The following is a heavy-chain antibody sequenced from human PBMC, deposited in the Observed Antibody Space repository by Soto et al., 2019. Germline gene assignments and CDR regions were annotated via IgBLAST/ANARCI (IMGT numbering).Heavy chain of an antibody. CDR2: INAGNGNT. D-gene: IGHD3-10*01. CDR3: ARRYYYGSGSFYHYGMDV. CDR1: GYTFTSYA. Sequence: ASVKVSCKASGYTFTSYAMHWVRQAPGQRLEWMGWINAGNGNTKYSQKFQGRVTITRDTSASTAYMELSSLRSEDTAVYYCARRYYYGSGSFYHYGMDVWGQGTTVTVSS. J-gene: IGHJ6*02. V-gene: IGHV1-3*01.